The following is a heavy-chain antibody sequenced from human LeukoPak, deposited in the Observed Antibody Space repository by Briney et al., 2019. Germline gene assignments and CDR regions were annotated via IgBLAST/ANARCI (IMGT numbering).Heavy chain of an antibody. CDR1: GYTFTSYG. Sequence: ASVKVSCKASGYTFTSYGISWVRQAPGQGLEWMGWISAYNGNTNYAQKLQGRVTMTTDTSTSTAYKELRSLRSDDTAVYYCARVEVGREPGICDYWGQGTLVTVSS. CDR3: ARVEVGREPGICDY. CDR2: ISAYNGNT. V-gene: IGHV1-18*01. D-gene: IGHD1-26*01. J-gene: IGHJ4*02.